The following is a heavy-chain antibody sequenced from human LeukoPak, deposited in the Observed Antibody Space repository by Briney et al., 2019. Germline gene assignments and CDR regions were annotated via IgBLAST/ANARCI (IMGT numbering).Heavy chain of an antibody. V-gene: IGHV1-18*01. Sequence: VASVKVSCKASGYTFTSYGISWVRQAPGQGLEWMGWISAYNGNTNYAQKLQGRVTMTTDTSTSTAYMELRSLRSDDTAVYYCARVRGQLGELSYYFDYWGQGTLVTVSS. CDR1: GYTFTSYG. J-gene: IGHJ4*02. D-gene: IGHD3-10*01. CDR2: ISAYNGNT. CDR3: ARVRGQLGELSYYFDY.